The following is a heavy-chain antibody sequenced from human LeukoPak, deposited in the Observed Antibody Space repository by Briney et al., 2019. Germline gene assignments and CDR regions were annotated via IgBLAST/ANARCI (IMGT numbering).Heavy chain of an antibody. CDR2: IIPIFGTA. Sequence: SVKVSCKASGGTFSSYAISWVRQAPGQGLEWMGGIIPIFGTANYAQKFQGRVTITTDESTSTAYMELSSLRSEDTAVYYCARVKVLWFGESAFDAFDIWGQGTMVTVSS. CDR1: GGTFSSYA. D-gene: IGHD3-10*01. J-gene: IGHJ3*02. CDR3: ARVKVLWFGESAFDAFDI. V-gene: IGHV1-69*05.